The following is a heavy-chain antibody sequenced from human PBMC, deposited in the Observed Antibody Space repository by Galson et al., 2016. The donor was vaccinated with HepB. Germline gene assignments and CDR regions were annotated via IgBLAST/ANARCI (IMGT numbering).Heavy chain of an antibody. D-gene: IGHD6-19*01. CDR3: VRGSYSSDWYRTSAYDFGMDV. CDR2: IYTAGDT. Sequence: SLRLSCAASGFSFSNYDMYWVRQAPGKGLEWVSSIYTAGDTYYEDSVEGRFTVSRENAKDSLYPHMNSLRAGDTAVYYCVRGSYSSDWYRTSAYDFGMDVWGKGTPVTVSS. J-gene: IGHJ6*04. V-gene: IGHV3-13*01. CDR1: GFSFSNYD.